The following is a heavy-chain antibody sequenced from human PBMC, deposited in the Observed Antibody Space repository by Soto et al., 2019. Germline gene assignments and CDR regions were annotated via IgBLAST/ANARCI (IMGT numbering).Heavy chain of an antibody. Sequence: EAQLVESGGALVQPGGSLRLSCGVSGVTFSSYWMSWVRQAPGKGLEWVDNIKEDGSETDYVDSVKGRFTISRDNAKNSVSLQMNSLRGEDTAVYYCARGRTWFAPWGQGTLFTVSS. CDR1: GVTFSSYW. V-gene: IGHV3-7*01. J-gene: IGHJ5*02. CDR2: IKEDGSET. CDR3: ARGRTWFAP.